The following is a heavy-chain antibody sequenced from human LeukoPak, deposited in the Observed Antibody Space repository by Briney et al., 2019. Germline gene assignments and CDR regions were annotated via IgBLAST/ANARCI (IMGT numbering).Heavy chain of an antibody. J-gene: IGHJ4*02. D-gene: IGHD4/OR15-4a*01. Sequence: SETLSLTCAVYGGSFSGYYWSWIRQPPGKGLEWIGEINHSGSTNYNPSLKSRVTISVDTSKNQFSLKLSSVTAADTAVYYCARDPSMVITYLFDSWGQGTLVTVSS. CDR3: ARDPSMVITYLFDS. V-gene: IGHV4-34*01. CDR1: GGSFSGYY. CDR2: INHSGST.